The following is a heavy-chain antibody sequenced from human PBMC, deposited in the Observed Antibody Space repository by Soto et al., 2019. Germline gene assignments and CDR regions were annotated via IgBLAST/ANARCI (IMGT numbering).Heavy chain of an antibody. D-gene: IGHD6-6*01. CDR3: VIPTRSVRGMGV. CDR1: GFTFSNFW. V-gene: IGHV3-7*03. Sequence: GSLRLSCAASGFTFSNFWMSWARQAPGKGLEWVANIKGDGSVTQYVASVEGRFTISRDNAKYSLYLQMNSLRVEDTALYYCVIPTRSVRGMGVWGQGTTVTVPS. J-gene: IGHJ6*02. CDR2: IKGDGSVT.